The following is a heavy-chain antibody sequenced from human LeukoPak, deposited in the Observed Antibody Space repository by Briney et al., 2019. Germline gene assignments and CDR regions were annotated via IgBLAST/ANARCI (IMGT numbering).Heavy chain of an antibody. CDR2: INPNSGGT. V-gene: IGHV1-2*02. Sequence: ASMKVFCKASGYTFTGYYMHWVRQAPGQGLEWMGWINPNSGGTNYAQKFQGRVTMTGDTSISTAYMELSRLRSDDTAVYYCARDHAGDYGDYWGQGTLVTVSS. CDR3: ARDHAGDYGDY. J-gene: IGHJ4*02. D-gene: IGHD4-17*01. CDR1: GYTFTGYY.